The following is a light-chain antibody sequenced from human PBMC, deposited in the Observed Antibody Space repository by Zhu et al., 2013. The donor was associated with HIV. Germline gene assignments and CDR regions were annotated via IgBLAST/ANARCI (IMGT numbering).Light chain of an antibody. CDR1: QGISNY. J-gene: IGKJ2*01. Sequence: AIRMTQSPSSLSASTGDRVTITCRASQGISNYVAWYQQKPGNAPKLLIFAASTLQSGVPSRFSGSGSGTDFTLKISFLQSEDFATYYCQQYNSYPFTFGQGTKVEIK. CDR3: QQYNSYPFT. CDR2: AAS. V-gene: IGKV1-8*01.